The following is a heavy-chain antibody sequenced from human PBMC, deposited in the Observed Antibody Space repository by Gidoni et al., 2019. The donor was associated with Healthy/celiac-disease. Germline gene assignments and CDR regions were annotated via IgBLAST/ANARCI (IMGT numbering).Heavy chain of an antibody. V-gene: IGHV4-31*03. CDR2: LYYSGST. CDR1: GGSISSGGYH. J-gene: IGHJ5*02. Sequence: QVQLQESGPGLVKPSQTLSLTCTVSGGSISSGGYHWSWIRQHPGKGLEWIWYLYYSGSTYYNPSLKSRVTISVDTSKNQFSLKLSSVTAADTAVYYCARAWGIVVVPAAFPGWFDPWGQGTLVTVSS. CDR3: ARAWGIVVVPAAFPGWFDP. D-gene: IGHD2-2*01.